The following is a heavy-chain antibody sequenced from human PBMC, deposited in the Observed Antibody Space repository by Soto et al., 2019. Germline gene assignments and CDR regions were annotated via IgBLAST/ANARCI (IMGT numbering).Heavy chain of an antibody. CDR3: ARGGIVVVPAAYYRRNYNWFDP. CDR2: IYYSGST. CDR1: GGSISSGGYY. D-gene: IGHD2-2*01. J-gene: IGHJ5*02. V-gene: IGHV4-31*03. Sequence: SETLSLTCTVSGGSISSGGYYWSWIRQHPGKGLEWIGYIYYSGSTYYNPSLKSRVTISVDTSKNQFSLKLSSVTAADTAVYYCARGGIVVVPAAYYRRNYNWFDPWGQGNLVTVSS.